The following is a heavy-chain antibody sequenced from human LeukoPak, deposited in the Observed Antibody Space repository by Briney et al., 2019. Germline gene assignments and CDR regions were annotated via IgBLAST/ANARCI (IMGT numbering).Heavy chain of an antibody. V-gene: IGHV3-7*03. CDR2: IRQDGGDK. Sequence: PGGSLRLSCVASGFTCSSYWMSWVRQAPGKGLEWVANIRQDGGDKHYVDSVKGRFTISRDNPKNSLYLQMNSLRAEDTAVYYCARQIQEMDDAFDLWGQGTMVTVSS. J-gene: IGHJ3*01. D-gene: IGHD5-24*01. CDR3: ARQIQEMDDAFDL. CDR1: GFTCSSYW.